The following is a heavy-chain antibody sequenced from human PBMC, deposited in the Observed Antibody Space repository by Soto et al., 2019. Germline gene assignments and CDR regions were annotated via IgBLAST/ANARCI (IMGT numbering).Heavy chain of an antibody. CDR1: GFTFSSYA. Sequence: EVQLLESGGGLVQPGGSLRLSCAASGFTFSSYAMSWVRQAPGKGLEWVSAISGSGGSTYYADSVKGRFTISRDNSKNTLYLQMNSLRAEDTAVYYCAKEGGRGYCSGGSCYSFDYWGQGTLVTVSS. J-gene: IGHJ4*02. V-gene: IGHV3-23*01. CDR2: ISGSGGST. CDR3: AKEGGRGYCSGGSCYSFDY. D-gene: IGHD2-15*01.